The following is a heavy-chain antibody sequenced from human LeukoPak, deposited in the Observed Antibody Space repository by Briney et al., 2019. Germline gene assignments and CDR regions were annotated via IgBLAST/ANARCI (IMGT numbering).Heavy chain of an antibody. J-gene: IGHJ4*02. D-gene: IGHD6-13*01. CDR3: ARGGIAELFDY. V-gene: IGHV3-30-3*01. Sequence: GGSLGLSCAASGFTFSSYAMHWVRQAPGKGLEWVAVISYDGSNKYYADSVKGRFTISRDNSKNTLYLQMNSLRAEDTAVYYCARGGIAELFDYWGQGTLVTVSS. CDR1: GFTFSSYA. CDR2: ISYDGSNK.